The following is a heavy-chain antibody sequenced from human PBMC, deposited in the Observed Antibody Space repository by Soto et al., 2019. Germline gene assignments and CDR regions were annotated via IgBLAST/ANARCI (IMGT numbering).Heavy chain of an antibody. CDR1: GGSVRSVNDY. J-gene: IGHJ4*02. V-gene: IGHV4-61*01. CDR2: VYYSGST. CDR3: ARGALTTYFDY. Sequence: SETLSLTCTVSGGSVRSVNDYWNWIRQPPGKGLEWIGYVYYSGSTNYNPSLKSRVTISVDTSKNQFSLKLTSVTAADTAVYYCARGALTTYFDYWGQGTLVTVSS.